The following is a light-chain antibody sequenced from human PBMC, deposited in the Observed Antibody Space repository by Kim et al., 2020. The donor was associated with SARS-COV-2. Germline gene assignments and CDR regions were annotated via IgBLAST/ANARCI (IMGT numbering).Light chain of an antibody. Sequence: ATTNCRSSQNVLDSSNNKNYLAWYQQAPGQAPKLLLYWASTRQSGAPDRFSGSGSATEFSLTISSLQAEDVAVYYCQQYYTKPFTFGGGTKVDIK. CDR1: QNVLDSSNNKNY. J-gene: IGKJ4*01. V-gene: IGKV4-1*01. CDR3: QQYYTKPFT. CDR2: WAS.